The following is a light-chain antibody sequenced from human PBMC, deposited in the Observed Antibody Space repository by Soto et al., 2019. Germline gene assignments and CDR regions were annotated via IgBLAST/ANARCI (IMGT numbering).Light chain of an antibody. CDR3: QQSYSTPRT. CDR1: QSISNY. V-gene: IGKV1-39*01. CDR2: AAS. J-gene: IGKJ1*01. Sequence: DIQMTQSPSSLSASVGDRVTITCRASQSISNYLNWYQQKPGKAPKLLMYAASSLQSGVPSRFSGSGSGTDFTLTISSLQPEDFATYYCQQSYSTPRTFGQETKVEIK.